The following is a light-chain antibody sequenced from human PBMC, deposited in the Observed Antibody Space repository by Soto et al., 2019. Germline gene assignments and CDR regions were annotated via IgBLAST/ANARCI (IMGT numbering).Light chain of an antibody. CDR3: QNFDSAPQT. V-gene: IGKV1-27*01. Sequence: IPLTQSPSTLSGSVGDRVTITCRASQGIRHYLAWYQQKPGKVPKLLIYEASNLQSGVPSRFRGGGSGTEFTLTISSLQPEDVATYYCQNFDSAPQTFGQGTKVDVK. CDR1: QGIRHY. CDR2: EAS. J-gene: IGKJ1*01.